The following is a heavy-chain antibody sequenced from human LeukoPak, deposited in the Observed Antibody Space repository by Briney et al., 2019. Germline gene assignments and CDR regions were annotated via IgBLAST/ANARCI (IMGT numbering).Heavy chain of an antibody. D-gene: IGHD2-8*01. CDR3: ARGDEWCMLLPPALCYYYGMDV. CDR1: GVTLSTYA. V-gene: IGHV3-23*01. J-gene: IGHJ6*02. Sequence: GGSLRLSCAASGVTLSTYAMSWARQAPGKGLEWVSGISSSGSGDNTYYADSVKGRFTISRDNSKNTLYLQMNSLRAEDTAVYYCARGDEWCMLLPPALCYYYGMDVWGQGTTVTVSS. CDR2: ISSSGSGDNT.